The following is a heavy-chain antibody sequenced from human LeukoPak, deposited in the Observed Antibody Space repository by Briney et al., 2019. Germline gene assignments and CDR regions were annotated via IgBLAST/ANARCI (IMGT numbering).Heavy chain of an antibody. V-gene: IGHV4-34*01. CDR3: ARADFWDGMDV. CDR2: INHSGST. Sequence: SETLSLTCAVYGGSFSGYYWSWIRQPPGKGLEWIGEINHSGSTNYNPSLKSRVTISVDTSKNQFSLKLSSVTAADTAVYYCARADFWDGMDVWGQGTTVTVSS. J-gene: IGHJ6*02. D-gene: IGHD3-3*01. CDR1: GGSFSGYY.